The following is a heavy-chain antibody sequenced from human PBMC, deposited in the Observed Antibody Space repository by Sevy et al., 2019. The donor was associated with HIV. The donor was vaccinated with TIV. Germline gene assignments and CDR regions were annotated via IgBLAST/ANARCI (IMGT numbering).Heavy chain of an antibody. V-gene: IGHV5-51*01. D-gene: IGHD1-20*01. CDR3: VIRDNWYHAEYYYYGMDV. CDR1: GYSFTSYW. CDR2: IYPGDSDT. J-gene: IGHJ6*02. Sequence: GESLKISCKGSGYSFTSYWIGWVRQMPGKGLEWRGIIYPGDSDTRHSPSFQGQVTISADKSIGTAYLQWSSLKASDTAMYYCVIRDNWYHAEYYYYGMDVWGQGTTVTVSS.